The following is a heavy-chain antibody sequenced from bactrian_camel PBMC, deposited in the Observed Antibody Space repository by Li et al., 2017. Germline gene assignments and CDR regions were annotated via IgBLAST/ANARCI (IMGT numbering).Heavy chain of an antibody. V-gene: IGHV3S57*01. CDR3: AALNSTYGGRFGWCKDF. J-gene: IGHJ4*01. D-gene: IGHD6*01. CDR1: GFPHSRFC. Sequence: HVQLVESGGGSVQAGGSLRLSCVGSGFPHSRFCMAWFRQAPGKEREGLVTVDSEGTTTYNDSVKGRFTLSHDRSKNTMYLQMDNLKTEDTGVYYCAALNSTYGGRFGWCKDFRGQGTQVTVS. CDR2: VDSEGTT.